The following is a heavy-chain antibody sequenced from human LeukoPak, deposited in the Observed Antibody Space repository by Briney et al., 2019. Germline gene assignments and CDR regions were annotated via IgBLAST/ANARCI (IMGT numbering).Heavy chain of an antibody. J-gene: IGHJ4*02. Sequence: SETLSLTCAVSGGSISSAGYPWSWIRQPPGKGLEWIGYIYHSGSTFYNPSLKSRVIISVDKSKNQFSLKLSSVTAADTAVYYCARGNDVLTGFDYWGRGTLVTVSS. D-gene: IGHD3-9*01. V-gene: IGHV4-30-2*01. CDR3: ARGNDVLTGFDY. CDR1: GGSISSAGYP. CDR2: IYHSGST.